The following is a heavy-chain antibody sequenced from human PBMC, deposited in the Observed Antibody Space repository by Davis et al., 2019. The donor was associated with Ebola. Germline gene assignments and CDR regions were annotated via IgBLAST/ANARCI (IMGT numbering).Heavy chain of an antibody. V-gene: IGHV3-23*01. CDR3: AKDYYDSSGYYRADYFDY. CDR2: ISGSGCST. D-gene: IGHD3-22*01. CDR1: GFTFSSYA. Sequence: GESLKISCAASGFTFSSYAMSWVRQAPGKGLEWVSAISGSGCSTYYADSVKGRFTISRDNSKNTLYLQMNSLRAEDTAVYYCAKDYYDSSGYYRADYFDYWGEGTLVTVSS. J-gene: IGHJ4*02.